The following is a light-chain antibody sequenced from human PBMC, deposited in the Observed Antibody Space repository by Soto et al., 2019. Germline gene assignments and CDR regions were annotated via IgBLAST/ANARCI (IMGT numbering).Light chain of an antibody. CDR1: NSDVGGYNY. Sequence: QAVVTQPPSASGSPGQSVTISCTGTNSDVGGYNYVSWYQQHPGKAPKLMIYELNKRPSGVPDRFSGSKSGNTASLTVSGLQAEDEADYYCSSYAGSNNFVVFGGGTKLTVL. V-gene: IGLV2-8*01. CDR3: SSYAGSNNFVV. CDR2: ELN. J-gene: IGLJ2*01.